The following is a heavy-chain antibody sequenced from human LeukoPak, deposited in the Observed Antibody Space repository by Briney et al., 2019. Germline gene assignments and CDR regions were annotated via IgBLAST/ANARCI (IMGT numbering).Heavy chain of an antibody. J-gene: IGHJ4*02. D-gene: IGHD4-11*01. V-gene: IGHV1-2*02. CDR3: AREMTTVTSVDY. Sequence: ASVKVSCKASGYTFATYYIHWVRQAPGQGLEWMGWINPNSGGTKYAQKFQGRVTMTRDMSISTAYMALSRLRSDDTAVYYCAREMTTVTSVDYWGQRTLVTVSS. CDR1: GYTFATYY. CDR2: INPNSGGT.